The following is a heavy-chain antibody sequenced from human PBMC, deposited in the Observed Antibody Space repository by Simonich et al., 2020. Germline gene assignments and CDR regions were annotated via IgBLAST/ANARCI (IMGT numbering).Heavy chain of an antibody. CDR3: AREIEAGNAFDI. CDR2: ISRRSSYI. Sequence: EVQLVESGGGLVKPGGSLRLSCAASGFTFSSYSMNWVRQAPGKGLEWYSSISRRSSYIYYADSVKGRLTISRDNAKNSLYLQMNSLRAEDTAVYYCAREIEAGNAFDIWGQGTMVTVSS. V-gene: IGHV3-21*01. J-gene: IGHJ3*02. CDR1: GFTFSSYS.